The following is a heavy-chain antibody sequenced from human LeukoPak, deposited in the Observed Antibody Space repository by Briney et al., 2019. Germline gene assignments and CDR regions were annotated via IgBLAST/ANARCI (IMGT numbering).Heavy chain of an antibody. V-gene: IGHV4-34*01. CDR3: ARGEPHYSSSPAGWFDP. CDR1: GGSFSGYY. Sequence: PSETLSLPCAVYGGSFSGYYWSWIRHPPGKGLEWIGEFNHSGSTNYNPSLKSRVTISVDTSKNQFSLKLSSVTAADTAVYYCARGEPHYSSSPAGWFDPWGQGTLVTVSS. CDR2: FNHSGST. D-gene: IGHD6-19*01. J-gene: IGHJ5*02.